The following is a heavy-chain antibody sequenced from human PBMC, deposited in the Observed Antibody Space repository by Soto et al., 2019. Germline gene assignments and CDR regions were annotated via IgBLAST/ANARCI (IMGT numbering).Heavy chain of an antibody. CDR1: GFTFSSYS. Sequence: GGSLRLSCAASGFTFSSYSMNWVRQAPGKGLEWVSSISSSSYIYYADSVKGRFTISRDNAKNSLYLQMNSLRAEDTAVYYCARGLWQVRGVIGYWGQGTLVTVSS. D-gene: IGHD3-10*01. CDR2: ISSSSYI. CDR3: ARGLWQVRGVIGY. J-gene: IGHJ4*02. V-gene: IGHV3-21*04.